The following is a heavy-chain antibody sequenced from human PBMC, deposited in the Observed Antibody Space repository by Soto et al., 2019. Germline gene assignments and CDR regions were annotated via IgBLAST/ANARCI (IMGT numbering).Heavy chain of an antibody. V-gene: IGHV1-18*01. D-gene: IGHD3-10*01. Sequence: QVQLVQSGAEVKRPGASVKVSCKASGYTFNRYGIGWPRQAPGEGLEWMGWISAANGNTNYAQKFQGRVTMTTDTSTSTAYMDVRSLRSDDTALYYCARILWFGEPVPDYWGQGTLVTVSS. J-gene: IGHJ4*02. CDR1: GYTFNRYG. CDR3: ARILWFGEPVPDY. CDR2: ISAANGNT.